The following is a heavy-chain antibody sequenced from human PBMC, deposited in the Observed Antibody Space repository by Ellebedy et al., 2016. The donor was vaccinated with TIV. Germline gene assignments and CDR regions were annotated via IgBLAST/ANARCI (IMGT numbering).Heavy chain of an antibody. D-gene: IGHD6-13*01. CDR2: INEDGSTK. CDR1: GFTFPQRW. Sequence: GESLKISCAASGFTFPQRWMSWVRQAPGKGLEWVANINEDGSTKYYVDSVNGRFTISRDNAKNSLYLQMNSLRGEDTAVYYCARIASSVLDCWGQGSLVSVSS. CDR3: ARIASSVLDC. J-gene: IGHJ4*02. V-gene: IGHV3-7*01.